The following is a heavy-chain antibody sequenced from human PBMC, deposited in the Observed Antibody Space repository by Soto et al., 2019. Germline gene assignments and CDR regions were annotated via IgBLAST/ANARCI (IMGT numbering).Heavy chain of an antibody. CDR2: ISGSGGST. J-gene: IGHJ4*02. CDR1: GFTFSSYA. Sequence: EVQLLESGGGLVQPGGSLRLSCAASGFTFSSYAMSWVRQAPGKGLEWVSAISGSGGSTYYADSVNGRFTISRDNSKNTLYLEMNSLRAEDTAVYYCAKAATYYYDSSGYYFGDYFDYWGQGPLDTVSA. D-gene: IGHD3-22*01. V-gene: IGHV3-23*01. CDR3: AKAATYYYDSSGYYFGDYFDY.